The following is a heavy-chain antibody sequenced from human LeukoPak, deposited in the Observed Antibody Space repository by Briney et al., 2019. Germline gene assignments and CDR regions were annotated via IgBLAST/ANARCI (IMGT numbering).Heavy chain of an antibody. V-gene: IGHV3-30*02. Sequence: GGSLRLSCAASGFAFTSHGMHWVRQAPGKGLEWVAHIRYDGSNKYYADSVKGRFTISRDNSKNTLYLQMNSLRAEDTAVYYCAKGGSGSFPHFDYWGQGTLVTVSS. CDR3: AKGGSGSFPHFDY. D-gene: IGHD1-26*01. CDR2: IRYDGSNK. CDR1: GFAFTSHG. J-gene: IGHJ4*02.